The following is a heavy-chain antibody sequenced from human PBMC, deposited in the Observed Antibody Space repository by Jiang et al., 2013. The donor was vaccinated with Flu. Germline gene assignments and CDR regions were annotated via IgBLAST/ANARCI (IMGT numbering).Heavy chain of an antibody. V-gene: IGHV5-51*01. Sequence: GAEVKKPGESLKISCKGSGYSFSSYWIGWVRQMPGKGLEWMGIIYPGDSDTRYSPSFQGQVTISADKSISTAYLQWSSLKASDTAMYYCARHPSPYSSNWYLAFDIWGQGTMVTVSS. J-gene: IGHJ3*02. CDR1: GYSFSSYW. CDR2: IYPGDSDT. D-gene: IGHD6-13*01. CDR3: ARHPSPYSSNWYLAFDI.